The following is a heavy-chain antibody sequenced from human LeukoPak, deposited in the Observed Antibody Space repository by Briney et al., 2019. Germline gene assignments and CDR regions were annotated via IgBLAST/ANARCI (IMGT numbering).Heavy chain of an antibody. V-gene: IGHV3-64*02. CDR1: GFTFSDHA. CDR3: VRDSFYTGYDRGFGY. D-gene: IGHD5-12*01. J-gene: IGHJ4*02. CDR2: ISRNGTRT. Sequence: GGSQRLSCATSGFTFSDHALHWVRQAPGKGLQYVSAISRNGTRTFYADSVKDRFIISRDKSTKTLYLQMASLRLEDMGVYYCVRDSFYTGYDRGFGYWGRGTLVTVSS.